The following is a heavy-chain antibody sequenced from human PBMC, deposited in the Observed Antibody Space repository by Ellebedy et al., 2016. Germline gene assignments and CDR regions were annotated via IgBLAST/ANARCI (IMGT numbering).Heavy chain of an antibody. CDR2: INHSGST. V-gene: IGHV4-34*01. D-gene: IGHD4-23*01. CDR1: GGSFSGYY. CDR3: AGNGGNGWFDP. J-gene: IGHJ5*02. Sequence: SETLSLTCAVYGGSFSGYYWSWIRQPPGKGLEWIGEINHSGSTNYNPSLKSRVTISVDTSKNQFSLKLSSVTAADTAVYYCAGNGGNGWFDPWGQGTLVTVSS.